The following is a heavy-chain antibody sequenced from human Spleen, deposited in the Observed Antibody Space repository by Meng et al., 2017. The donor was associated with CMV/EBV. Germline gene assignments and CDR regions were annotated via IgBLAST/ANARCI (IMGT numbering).Heavy chain of an antibody. CDR1: GGSISSSNW. J-gene: IGHJ4*02. CDR3: RYCSGGSCYLDY. D-gene: IGHD2-15*01. V-gene: IGHV4-4*02. Sequence: AVSGGSISSSNWWSWVRQPPGKGLEWIGEIYHSGSTNYNPSLKSRVTISVDKSKNQFSLKLSSVTAADTAVYYCRYCSGGSCYLDYWGQGTLVTVSS. CDR2: IYHSGST.